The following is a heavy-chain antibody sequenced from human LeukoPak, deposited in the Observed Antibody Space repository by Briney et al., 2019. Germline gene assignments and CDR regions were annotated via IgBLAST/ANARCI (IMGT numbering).Heavy chain of an antibody. CDR1: GFTFSSYS. J-gene: IGHJ4*02. Sequence: GGSLRLSCAASGFTFSSYSMNWVRQAPGKGLEWVSSISSRSGDIYYADSVKGRFTISRDNAKNSLYLQMNSLRAEDTAVYYCASHYDTSGYHYFDFRGQGTLVTVSS. CDR3: ASHYDTSGYHYFDF. V-gene: IGHV3-21*01. CDR2: ISSRSGDI. D-gene: IGHD3-22*01.